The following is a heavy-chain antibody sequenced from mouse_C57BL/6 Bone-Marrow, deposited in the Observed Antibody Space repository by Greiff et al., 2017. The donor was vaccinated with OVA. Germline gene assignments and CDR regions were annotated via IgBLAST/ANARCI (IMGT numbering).Heavy chain of an antibody. CDR1: GYTFTSYW. CDR2: IKPSNGGT. Sequence: QVQLQQSGAELMKPGASVKLSCKASGYTFTSYWMHWVKQRPGQGLEWIGNIKPSNGGTNYNEKFKSKATLTVDKSSSTAYMQLRSLTSEDSAVYYCARGRWLLPWFAYWGQGTLVTVSA. D-gene: IGHD2-3*01. CDR3: ARGRWLLPWFAY. V-gene: IGHV1-53*01. J-gene: IGHJ3*01.